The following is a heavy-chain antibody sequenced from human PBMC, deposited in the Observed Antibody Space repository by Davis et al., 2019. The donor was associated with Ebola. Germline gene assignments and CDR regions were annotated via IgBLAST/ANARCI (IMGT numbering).Heavy chain of an antibody. Sequence: GESLKISCAASGFTFSSYWMSWVRQAPGKGLEWVANIKQDGSEKYYVDSVKGRFTISRDNAKNSLYLQMNSLRAEDTAAYYCARVPDTAMVSTYYFDYWGQGTLVTVSS. CDR2: IKQDGSEK. J-gene: IGHJ4*02. D-gene: IGHD5-18*01. V-gene: IGHV3-7*03. CDR3: ARVPDTAMVSTYYFDY. CDR1: GFTFSSYW.